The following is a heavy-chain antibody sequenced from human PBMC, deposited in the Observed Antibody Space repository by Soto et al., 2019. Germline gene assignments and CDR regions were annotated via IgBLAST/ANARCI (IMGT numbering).Heavy chain of an antibody. Sequence: QVQLQESGPGLVKPSQTLSLTCTVSGGSISSGGYYWSWIRQHPGKGLEWIGYIYYSGGTYYNPSLKSRVTLSVDTSKNQFSLKLSSVTAADTAVYYCARVGGRYWNYDYFDYWGQGTLVTVSS. D-gene: IGHD1-7*01. V-gene: IGHV4-31*03. CDR2: IYYSGGT. CDR3: ARVGGRYWNYDYFDY. CDR1: GGSISSGGYY. J-gene: IGHJ4*02.